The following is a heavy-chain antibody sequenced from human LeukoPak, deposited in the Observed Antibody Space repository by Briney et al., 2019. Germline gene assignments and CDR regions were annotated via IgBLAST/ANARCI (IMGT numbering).Heavy chain of an antibody. CDR3: ARVLSGAYYDFWSGYHPLDAFDI. V-gene: IGHV4-59*01. CDR2: IYYSGST. CDR1: GGSISSYY. Sequence: SQTLSLTCTVSGGSISSYYWSWIRQPPGKGLEWIGYIYYSGSTNYNPSLKSRVTISVDTSKNQFSLKLSSVTAADTAVYYCARVLSGAYYDFWSGYHPLDAFDIWGQGTMVTVSS. J-gene: IGHJ3*02. D-gene: IGHD3-3*01.